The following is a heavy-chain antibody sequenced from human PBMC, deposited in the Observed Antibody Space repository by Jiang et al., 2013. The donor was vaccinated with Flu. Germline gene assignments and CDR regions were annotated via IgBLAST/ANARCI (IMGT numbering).Heavy chain of an antibody. CDR3: AKDLETTYYDFWSGFDY. Sequence: VQPGRSLRLSCAASGFTFSSYGMHWVRQAPGKGLEWVAVISYDGSNKYYADSVKGRFTISRDNSKNTLYLQMNSLRAEDTAVYYCAKDLETTYYDFWSGFDYWGQGTPVTVSS. CDR1: GFTFSSYG. CDR2: ISYDGSNK. J-gene: IGHJ4*02. D-gene: IGHD3-3*01. V-gene: IGHV3-30*18.